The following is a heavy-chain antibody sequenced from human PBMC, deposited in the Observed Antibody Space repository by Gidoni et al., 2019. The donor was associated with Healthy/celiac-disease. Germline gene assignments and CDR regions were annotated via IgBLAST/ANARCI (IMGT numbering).Heavy chain of an antibody. CDR1: GGTFSSYA. J-gene: IGHJ2*01. CDR2: IIPIFGTA. CDR3: ARGFVDYYYDSSGPQWYFDL. V-gene: IGHV1-69*12. Sequence: QVQLVQSGAEVKKPGSSVKVSCKASGGTFSSYAISWVRQAPGPGLEWMVGIIPIFGTANYARKFQGRVTITADESTSTAYMELSSLRSEDTAVYYCARGFVDYYYDSSGPQWYFDLWGRGTLVTVSS. D-gene: IGHD3-22*01.